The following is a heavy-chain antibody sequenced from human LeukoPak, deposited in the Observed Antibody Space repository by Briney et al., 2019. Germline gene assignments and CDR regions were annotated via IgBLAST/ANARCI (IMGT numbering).Heavy chain of an antibody. D-gene: IGHD5-18*01. CDR3: AREGGYSYGYRPFDY. V-gene: IGHV4-34*01. J-gene: IGHJ4*02. CDR2: INHSGST. CDR1: GGSFSGYY. Sequence: SETLSLTCAVYGGSFSGYYWSWIRQPPGKGLEWIGEINHSGSTNYNPSLKSRVTISVDTSKNQFSLKLSSVTAADTAVYYCAREGGYSYGYRPFDYWGQGTLVTVSS.